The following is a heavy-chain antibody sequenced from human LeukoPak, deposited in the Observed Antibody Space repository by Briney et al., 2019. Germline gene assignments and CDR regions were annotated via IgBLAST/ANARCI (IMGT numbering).Heavy chain of an antibody. CDR3: AMYHYDSSGPYVGAFDI. J-gene: IGHJ3*02. CDR2: MNPNSGHT. Sequence: GASVKVSCKASGYTFISHDVNWLRQATGQGLEWLGWMNPNSGHTGFAQKFQGRVTMTRDTSISTAYMELSSLRSEDTAMYYCAMYHYDSSGPYVGAFDIWGQGTMVTVSS. CDR1: GYTFISHD. D-gene: IGHD3-22*01. V-gene: IGHV1-8*01.